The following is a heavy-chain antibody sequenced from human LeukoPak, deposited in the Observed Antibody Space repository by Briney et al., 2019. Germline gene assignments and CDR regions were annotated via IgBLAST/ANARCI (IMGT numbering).Heavy chain of an antibody. D-gene: IGHD3-22*01. J-gene: IGHJ6*03. CDR1: GFTFSNHW. CDR2: INSDESST. CDR3: ARGGTGYDSYYYYYYMDV. V-gene: IGHV3-74*01. Sequence: GGSLRLSCAASGFTFSNHWMHWVRQAPGKGLVWVSRINSDESSTSYADSVKGRFSISRDNAKNTVYPQMNSLRAEDTAVYYCARGGTGYDSYYYYYYMDVWGKGTTVTVSS.